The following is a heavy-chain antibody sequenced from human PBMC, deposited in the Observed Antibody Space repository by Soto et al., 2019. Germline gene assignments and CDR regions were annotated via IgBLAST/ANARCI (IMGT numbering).Heavy chain of an antibody. Sequence: SVKVSCKASGGTFSSYAISWVRQAPGQGLEWMGGIIPIFGTANYAQKFQGRVTITADESTSTAYMELSSLRSEDTAVYYCARALYYYDSSGYGMDVWGQGTTVTVSS. CDR3: ARALYYYDSSGYGMDV. V-gene: IGHV1-69*13. J-gene: IGHJ6*02. D-gene: IGHD3-22*01. CDR2: IIPIFGTA. CDR1: GGTFSSYA.